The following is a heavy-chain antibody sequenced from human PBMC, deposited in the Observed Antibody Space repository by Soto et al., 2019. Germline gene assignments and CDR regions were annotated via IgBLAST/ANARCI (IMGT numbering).Heavy chain of an antibody. CDR2: MSYDGSYK. Sequence: PGGSLRLSCAASGFTLSSNGMHWLRQAPGKGLEWVALMSYDGSYKYYADSVKGRFTISRDNSKNTLYLQMNSLRAEDTAVYYCAKDREGYYVATVWGQGTTVTVS. V-gene: IGHV3-30*18. CDR1: GFTLSSNG. D-gene: IGHD3-10*02. J-gene: IGHJ6*02. CDR3: AKDREGYYVATV.